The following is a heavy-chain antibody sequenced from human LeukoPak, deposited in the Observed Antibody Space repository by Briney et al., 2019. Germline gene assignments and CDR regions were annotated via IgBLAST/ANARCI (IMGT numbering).Heavy chain of an antibody. CDR2: VYYSGST. J-gene: IGHJ4*02. V-gene: IGHV4-59*08. CDR1: GGSINNYY. CDR3: ARAGYYDSSGDY. D-gene: IGHD3-22*01. Sequence: SETLSLTCTVSGGSINNYYWSWIRQPPGKGLEWIGYVYYSGSTNYNPSLKSRVTISVDTSKNQFSLKLSSVTAADTAVYYCARAGYYDSSGDYWGQGTLVTVSS.